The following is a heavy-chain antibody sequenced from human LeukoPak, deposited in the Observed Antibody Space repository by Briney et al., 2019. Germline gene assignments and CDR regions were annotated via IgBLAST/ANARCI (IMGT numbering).Heavy chain of an antibody. Sequence: SVKVSCKASGGTFSSYAISWVRQAPGQGHEWMGRIIPIFGTANYAQKFQGRVTITTDESTSTAYMELSSLRSEDTAVYYCARDHYDSSGYYYAEYFQHWGQGTLVTVSS. CDR2: IIPIFGTA. D-gene: IGHD3-22*01. V-gene: IGHV1-69*05. CDR1: GGTFSSYA. J-gene: IGHJ1*01. CDR3: ARDHYDSSGYYYAEYFQH.